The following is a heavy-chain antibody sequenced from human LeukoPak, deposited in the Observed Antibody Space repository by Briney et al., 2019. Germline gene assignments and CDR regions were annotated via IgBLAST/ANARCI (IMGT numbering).Heavy chain of an antibody. CDR3: ARVQRGYSYGPYYFDY. D-gene: IGHD5-18*01. CDR2: IDPSDSYT. CDR1: GYSFTSYW. J-gene: IGHJ4*02. V-gene: IGHV5-10-1*01. Sequence: GESLKISCKGSGYSFTSYWISWVRQTPGKGLEWMGRIDPSDSYTNYSPSLQGHVTISADKSISAAYLQWSSLKASDTAMYYCARVQRGYSYGPYYFDYWGQGTLDTVSS.